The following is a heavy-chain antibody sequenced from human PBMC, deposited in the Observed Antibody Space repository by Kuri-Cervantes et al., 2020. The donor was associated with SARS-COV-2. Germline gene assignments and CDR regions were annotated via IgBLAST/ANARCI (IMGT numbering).Heavy chain of an antibody. J-gene: IGHJ6*03. CDR2: VNHRGST. CDR1: GGSISSYY. D-gene: IGHD4-17*01. V-gene: IGHV4-34*01. CDR3: ARAYGFLRYIYYMDV. Sequence: GSLRLSCTVSGGSISSYYWSWIRQSPGKGLEWIGEVNHRGSTNYNPSLKSRVTISVDTSSKQFSLHLGSVTAADTAVYYCARAYGFLRYIYYMDVWGRGTTVTVSS.